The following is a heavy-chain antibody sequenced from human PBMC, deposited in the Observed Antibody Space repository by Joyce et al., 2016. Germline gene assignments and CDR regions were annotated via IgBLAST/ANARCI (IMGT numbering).Heavy chain of an antibody. CDR3: ARGERVIPLDY. CDR1: GYIFTDHA. V-gene: IGHV1-18*01. D-gene: IGHD1-26*01. CDR2: INAYNGHK. J-gene: IGHJ4*02. Sequence: QVQLVQSGAEVKKPGASVKVSCTASGYIFTDHAINWVRQAPGKGLEWMGWINAYNGHKHYAQKFQGRVTMTTDTATTTAYMELRSLTSDDTAFYYCARGERVIPLDYWGQGTLVTVSS.